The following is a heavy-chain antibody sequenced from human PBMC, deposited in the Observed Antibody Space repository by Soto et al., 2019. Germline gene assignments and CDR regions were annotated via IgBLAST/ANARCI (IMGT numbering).Heavy chain of an antibody. Sequence: QVQLVQSGAEVRKPGASVKVSCQASGYSFTGDYLHWVRQAPGQGLEWVGWINHNFGGTNFAQQFQGRVTMTRDTAISAAYMELSSLRPNDTDVNYCARGRKLQSSSTRRGWMDFSGQGTLVTVAS. D-gene: IGHD2-2*01. CDR2: INHNFGGT. V-gene: IGHV1-2*02. CDR1: GYSFTGDY. J-gene: IGHJ4*02. CDR3: ARGRKLQSSSTRRGWMDF.